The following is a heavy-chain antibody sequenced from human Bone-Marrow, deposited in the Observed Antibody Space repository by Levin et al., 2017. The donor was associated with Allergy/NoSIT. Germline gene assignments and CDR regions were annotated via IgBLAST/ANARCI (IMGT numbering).Heavy chain of an antibody. V-gene: IGHV1-2*02. CDR1: GYYFTAYK. CDR2: INPDNGYT. CDR3: AGLHRLGYYDTSGFS. D-gene: IGHD3-22*01. Sequence: NPGESLKISCKASGYYFTAYKIHWVRQAPGQGLEWMGWINPDNGYTNYAPKFQGRVTMTGDTSISTAYMELNRLISDDTAVYYCAGLHRLGYYDTSGFSWGQGSLVTVSS. J-gene: IGHJ5*02.